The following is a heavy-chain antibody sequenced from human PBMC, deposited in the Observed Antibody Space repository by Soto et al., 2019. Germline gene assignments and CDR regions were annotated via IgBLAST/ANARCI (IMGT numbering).Heavy chain of an antibody. Sequence: QVQLVQSGAEVKMPGASVKVSCKASGYTFSDYFVHWVRQAPGQGLEWVAWINPKTGSTLYAPKFQGRVTLTRDTSINTAYMEVTSLTSADTAVVFCARTPQSEHNDCWGQGTLVTVSS. CDR1: GYTFSDYF. CDR2: INPKTGST. D-gene: IGHD1-1*01. V-gene: IGHV1-2*02. CDR3: ARTPQSEHNDC. J-gene: IGHJ4*02.